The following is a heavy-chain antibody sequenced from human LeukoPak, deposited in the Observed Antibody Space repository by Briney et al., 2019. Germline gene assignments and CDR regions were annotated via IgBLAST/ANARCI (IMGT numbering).Heavy chain of an antibody. CDR2: IYYSGST. V-gene: IGHV4-59*01. Sequence: PSETLSLTCTVSGGSISSYYWSWIRQPPGKGLEWIGYIYYSGSTNYNPSLKSRVTISVDTSKNQFPLKLSSVTAADTAVYYCARVRNSSGWYGSYYFDYWGQGTLVTVSS. CDR1: GGSISSYY. CDR3: ARVRNSSGWYGSYYFDY. D-gene: IGHD6-19*01. J-gene: IGHJ4*02.